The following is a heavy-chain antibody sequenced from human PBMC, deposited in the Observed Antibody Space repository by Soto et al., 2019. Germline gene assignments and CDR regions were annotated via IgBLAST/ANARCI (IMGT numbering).Heavy chain of an antibody. CDR1: GFTFSSYA. V-gene: IGHV3-23*01. Sequence: GGSLRLSCAASGFTFSSYALSWVRQAPGKGLEWVSAISGSGGSTYSADSVKGRFTISRDNSKNTLYLQMNSLSAEDTAVYYCAKVVLNWFDPWGQGTLVTVSS. CDR3: AKVVLNWFDP. CDR2: ISGSGGST. D-gene: IGHD2-2*01. J-gene: IGHJ5*02.